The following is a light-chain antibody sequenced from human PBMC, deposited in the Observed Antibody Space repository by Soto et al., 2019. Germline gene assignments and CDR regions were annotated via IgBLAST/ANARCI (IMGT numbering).Light chain of an antibody. Sequence: EIVLTQSPGTLSLSPGERATLSCRASQSVSSSYLAWYQQKPGQAPRLRIYGAFSRATGIPARFSGSGSGTDFTLTISRLEPDDFAMYYCQQYGSSPPGYTFGQGTKLEIK. V-gene: IGKV3-20*01. CDR1: QSVSSSY. J-gene: IGKJ2*01. CDR2: GAF. CDR3: QQYGSSPPGYT.